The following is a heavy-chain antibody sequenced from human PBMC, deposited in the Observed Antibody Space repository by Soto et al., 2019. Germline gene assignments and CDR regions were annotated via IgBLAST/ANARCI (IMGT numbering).Heavy chain of an antibody. CDR1: GFTFSSYG. Sequence: VQLVESGGGVVQPGRSLRLSCAASGFTFSSYGMHWVRQAPGKGLEWVAVISYDGSNKYYADSVKGRFTISRDNSKNTLYLQMNSLRAEDTAVYYCAKGFDYWGQGTLVTVSS. CDR3: AKGFDY. CDR2: ISYDGSNK. V-gene: IGHV3-30*18. J-gene: IGHJ4*02.